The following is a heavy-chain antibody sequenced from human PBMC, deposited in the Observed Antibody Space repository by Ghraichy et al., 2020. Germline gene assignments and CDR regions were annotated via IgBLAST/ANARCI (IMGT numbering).Heavy chain of an antibody. V-gene: IGHV3-48*01. Sequence: LSLTCEGSGFSFSDYSMIWVRLTPRKALEWVSYITGRSITIFYTDSVKGRFTISRDNAKNSLYLQMNSLRAEDTAVYYCARLPLPRRAAVGDWYFDLWGRGTLVTDSS. D-gene: IGHD6-13*01. CDR3: ARLPLPRRAAVGDWYFDL. CDR1: GFSFSDYS. J-gene: IGHJ2*01. CDR2: ITGRSITI.